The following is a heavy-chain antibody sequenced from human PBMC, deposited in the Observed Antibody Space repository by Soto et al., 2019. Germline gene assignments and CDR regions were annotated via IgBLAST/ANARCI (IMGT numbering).Heavy chain of an antibody. CDR1: GYTFSNYA. D-gene: IGHD2-15*01. J-gene: IGHJ4*02. CDR3: ARRGVVGSNNNFDY. CDR2: INGGNGNT. V-gene: IGHV1-3*01. Sequence: ASVKVSSKASGYTFSNYAMHWVRQAPGQRLEWLGWINGGNGNTNYSPKFQDRVTIPRNTSASTAYMELSSLRSEDTALYYCARRGVVGSNNNFDYWGQGTLVTVSS.